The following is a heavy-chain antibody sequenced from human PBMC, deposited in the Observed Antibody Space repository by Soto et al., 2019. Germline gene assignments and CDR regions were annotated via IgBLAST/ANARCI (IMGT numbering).Heavy chain of an antibody. CDR1: GFTFSSYE. Sequence: PGGSLRLSCAASGFTFSSYEMNWVRQAPGKGLEWVSYISSSGSTIYYADSVKGRFTISRDNAKNSLYLQMNSLRAEDTAVYYCAREFTIAAAGTGWFDPWGQGTLVTVSS. J-gene: IGHJ5*02. CDR2: ISSSGSTI. D-gene: IGHD6-13*01. CDR3: AREFTIAAAGTGWFDP. V-gene: IGHV3-48*03.